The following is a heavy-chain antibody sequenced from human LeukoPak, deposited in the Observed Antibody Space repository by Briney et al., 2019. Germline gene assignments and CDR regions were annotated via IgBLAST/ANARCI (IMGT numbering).Heavy chain of an antibody. D-gene: IGHD3-16*02. CDR2: INHSGST. J-gene: IGHJ4*02. CDR3: ARGPSPNDYVWGSYRYTSRPYYFDY. CDR1: GGSFSGYY. Sequence: SETLSLTRAVYGGSFSGYYWSWIRQPPGKGLEWIGEINHSGSTNYNPSLKSRVTISVDTSKNQFSLKLSSVTAADTAVYYCARGPSPNDYVWGSYRYTSRPYYFDYWGQGTLVTVSS. V-gene: IGHV4-34*01.